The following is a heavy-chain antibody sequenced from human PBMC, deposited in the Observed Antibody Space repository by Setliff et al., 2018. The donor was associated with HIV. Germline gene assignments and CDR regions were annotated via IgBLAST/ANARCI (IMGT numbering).Heavy chain of an antibody. D-gene: IGHD6-13*01. CDR3: ARGVSSWYPLFDY. CDR2: ISDSGGST. J-gene: IGHJ4*02. CDR1: GFTFSSYA. V-gene: IGHV3-23*01. Sequence: QPGGSLRLSCAASGFTFSSYAMSWVRQAPGKGLEWVSAISDSGGSTKYADSVKGRFTISRDNAKNTLYLQMSSLRAEDTAVYYCARGVSSWYPLFDYWGQGTLVTVSS.